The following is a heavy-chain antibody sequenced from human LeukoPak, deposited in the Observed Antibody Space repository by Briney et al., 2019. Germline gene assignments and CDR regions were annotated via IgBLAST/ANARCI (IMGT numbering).Heavy chain of an antibody. V-gene: IGHV3-48*03. D-gene: IGHD4-23*01. Sequence: GGSLRLSCAASGFTFSSYEMNWVRQAPGKGLEWVSYISSSGSTIYYADSVKGRFTISRDNAKNSLYLQMNSLRAEDTAVYYCARGYGGAKGPADHWGQGTLVTVSS. J-gene: IGHJ4*02. CDR3: ARGYGGAKGPADH. CDR1: GFTFSSYE. CDR2: ISSSGSTI.